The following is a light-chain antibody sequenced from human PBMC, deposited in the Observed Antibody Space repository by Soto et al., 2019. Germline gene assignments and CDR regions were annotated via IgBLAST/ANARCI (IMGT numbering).Light chain of an antibody. CDR1: SSDVGGYNY. J-gene: IGLJ1*01. CDR2: DVS. V-gene: IGLV2-14*01. Sequence: ALTQPASVSGSPGQSITISCTGTSSDVGGYNYVSWYQQHPGKAPKLMIYDVSNRPSGVSNRFSGSKSGNTASLTISGLQAEDEADYYCSSYTSSSTFGVFGTWTKLTVL. CDR3: SSYTSSSTFGV.